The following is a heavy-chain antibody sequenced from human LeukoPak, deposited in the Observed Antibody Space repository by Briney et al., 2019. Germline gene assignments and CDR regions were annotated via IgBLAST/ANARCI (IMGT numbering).Heavy chain of an antibody. V-gene: IGHV4-59*12. J-gene: IGHJ5*02. D-gene: IGHD3-10*01. Sequence: PSETLSLTCTVPGRSISYYYWSWIRQPPTKGLEWIGYISQTGSTNYNPSLKSRVTMSVDTSKNQFSLKLSSVTAADTAVYYCAREVLLWFGELFRWFDPWGQGTLVTVSS. CDR1: GRSISYYY. CDR2: ISQTGST. CDR3: AREVLLWFGELFRWFDP.